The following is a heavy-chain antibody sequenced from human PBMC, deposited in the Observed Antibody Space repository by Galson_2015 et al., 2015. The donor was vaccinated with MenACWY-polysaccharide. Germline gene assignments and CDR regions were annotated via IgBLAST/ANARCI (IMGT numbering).Heavy chain of an antibody. CDR2: IYWDGDS. D-gene: IGHD3-16*01. Sequence: PALVKPTQTLTLTCTFSGFSLITKGVGMNWIRQPPGKALEWLAVIYWDGDSGYSPSLRSRLTVTKDTSKNQVVLTMTNMDLVDTATYYCAHVMITFGGVIGDDAFDVWGPGTMVTVSS. J-gene: IGHJ3*01. CDR3: AHVMITFGGVIGDDAFDV. V-gene: IGHV2-5*02. CDR1: GFSLITKGVG.